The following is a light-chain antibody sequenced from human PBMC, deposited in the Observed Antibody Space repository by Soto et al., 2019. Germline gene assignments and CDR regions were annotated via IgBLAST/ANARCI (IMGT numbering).Light chain of an antibody. V-gene: IGKV1-8*01. CDR3: QQYYSYPPT. CDR2: AAS. J-gene: IGKJ3*01. Sequence: AIRMTQSPSSFSASTGDRVTITCRASQGISSYLAWYQQKPGKAPKLLIYAASTLQSGVPSRFRGSGSGTDVTLTISCLQSEDFATYYCQQYYSYPPTFGPGTKVDIK. CDR1: QGISSY.